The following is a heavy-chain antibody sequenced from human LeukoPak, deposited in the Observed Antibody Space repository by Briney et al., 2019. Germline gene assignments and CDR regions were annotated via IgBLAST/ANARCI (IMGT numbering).Heavy chain of an antibody. CDR3: ARGIAVAAYYYYKVV. J-gene: IGHJ6*03. V-gene: IGHV3-21*01. Sequence: GGSLRLSCAASGFTFSTYSINWVRQAPGKGLEWVSSISSSSSYIYYADSVKGRFTISRDNAKNSVYLQMNSLRAEDTAVYDCARGIAVAAYYYYKVVWGKGGTVTVSS. D-gene: IGHD6-13*01. CDR2: ISSSSSYI. CDR1: GFTFSTYS.